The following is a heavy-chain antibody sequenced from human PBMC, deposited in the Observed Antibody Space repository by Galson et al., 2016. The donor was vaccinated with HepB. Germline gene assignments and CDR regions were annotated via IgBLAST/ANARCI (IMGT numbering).Heavy chain of an antibody. Sequence: SLRLSCAASGFTFSNFGMHWVRQAPGKGLDWVAFIRYDGSDVYYADSVKGRFTISRDNSKNTLDLQMNSLRAEDTAVYYCAREVEYSSSQFDYWGQGNLVTVFS. D-gene: IGHD5-12*01. V-gene: IGHV3-33*08. J-gene: IGHJ4*02. CDR3: AREVEYSSSQFDY. CDR2: IRYDGSDV. CDR1: GFTFSNFG.